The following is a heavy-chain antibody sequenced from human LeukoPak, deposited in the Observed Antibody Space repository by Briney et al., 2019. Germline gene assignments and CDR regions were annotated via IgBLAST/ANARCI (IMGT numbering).Heavy chain of an antibody. CDR3: ARALDILTAFDP. Sequence: PSETLSLTCSVSGASMRSSNFYWGWIRQPPGKGLEWIGSIYHSGSTYYNPSLKSRVTISVDMSKNQFSLKLSSVTAADTAVYYCARALDILTAFDPWGQGTLVTVSS. J-gene: IGHJ5*02. V-gene: IGHV4-39*07. CDR2: IYHSGST. D-gene: IGHD3-9*01. CDR1: GASMRSSNFY.